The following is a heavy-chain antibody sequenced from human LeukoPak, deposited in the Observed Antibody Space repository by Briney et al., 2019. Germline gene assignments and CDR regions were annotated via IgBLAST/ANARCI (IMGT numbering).Heavy chain of an antibody. CDR1: GYGISSDYY. V-gene: IGHV4-38-2*01. J-gene: IGHJ4*02. D-gene: IGHD3-10*01. CDR3: ARIITMIRGERSGYFAS. CDR2: IYHSGST. Sequence: SETLSLTCAVSGYGISSDYYWGWIRQPPGKGLEWMASIYHSGSTYYNPSLKNRVTISVDTSKSQLSLELISVTAADTAVYFCARIITMIRGERSGYFASWGQGTLVTVSS.